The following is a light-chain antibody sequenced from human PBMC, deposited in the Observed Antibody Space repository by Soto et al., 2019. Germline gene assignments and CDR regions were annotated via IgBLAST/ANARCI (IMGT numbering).Light chain of an antibody. CDR3: QQYNNWPLT. J-gene: IGKJ4*01. CDR2: GAS. Sequence: IVLTQSPGTLSLSPWERATLSCRASQSVSINLAWYQQKPDHVPRLLIYGASSRATGIPARFSGSGSGTDFTLTISSLQSEDFAVYYCQQYNNWPLTFGGGTKVDIK. V-gene: IGKV3-15*01. CDR1: QSVSIN.